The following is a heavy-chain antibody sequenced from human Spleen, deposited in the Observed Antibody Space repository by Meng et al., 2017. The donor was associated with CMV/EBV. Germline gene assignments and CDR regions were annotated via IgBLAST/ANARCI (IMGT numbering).Heavy chain of an antibody. CDR1: GFDFDDYA. Sequence: GGSLRLSCAASGFDFDDYAMHWVRQGQGKSLEWVSLISWDGARTYYADSVKGRFIISRDNNKNSLYLEMNGLRAEDSALYYCAKDRQGGSGSYFTNSWGQGTLVTVSS. V-gene: IGHV3-43D*03. CDR2: ISWDGART. CDR3: AKDRQGGSGSYFTNS. J-gene: IGHJ4*02. D-gene: IGHD3-10*01.